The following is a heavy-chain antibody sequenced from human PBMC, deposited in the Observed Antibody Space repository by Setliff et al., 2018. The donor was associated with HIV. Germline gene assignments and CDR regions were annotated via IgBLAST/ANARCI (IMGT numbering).Heavy chain of an antibody. D-gene: IGHD1-26*01. J-gene: IGHJ6*03. CDR1: GFTFSGYW. CDR2: IEQDGSEK. Sequence: GGSLRLSCAASGFTFSGYWMNWVRQAPGKGLEWVANIEQDGSEKYYADSLKGRLTISRDNAKNSLYLQMNSLRAEDTAVYYCARVSGATRDYYYYYMDVWGKGTTVTVSS. V-gene: IGHV3-7*01. CDR3: ARVSGATRDYYYYYMDV.